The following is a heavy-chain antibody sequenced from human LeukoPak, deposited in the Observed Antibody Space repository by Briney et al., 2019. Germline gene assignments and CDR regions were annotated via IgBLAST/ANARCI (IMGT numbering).Heavy chain of an antibody. D-gene: IGHD6-19*01. CDR2: ISSSSRMI. J-gene: IGHJ4*02. Sequence: GGSLRLSCVGSGFTFSGFRMMWVRQAPGKGLEWIAYISSSSRMIYYTDSVKGRFTISRDNDENSLYLQMNSLRDDDTAVYYCARVAYSSAWYWGQGTLVIVSS. V-gene: IGHV3-48*02. CDR3: ARVAYSSAWY. CDR1: GFTFSGFR.